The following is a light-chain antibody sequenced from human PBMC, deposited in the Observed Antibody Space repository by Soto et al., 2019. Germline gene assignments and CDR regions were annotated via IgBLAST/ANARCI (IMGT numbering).Light chain of an antibody. Sequence: LQLPQSPHSLSASVGDRVTITCQASQDISNYLNWYQQKPGKAPKLLIYDASNLETGVPSRFSGGGSGTNFSFTISSLQPEDFATYYCQQLKSHPITSAQGTRLEIK. CDR1: QDISNY. CDR2: DAS. V-gene: IGKV1-33*01. CDR3: QQLKSHPIT. J-gene: IGKJ5*01.